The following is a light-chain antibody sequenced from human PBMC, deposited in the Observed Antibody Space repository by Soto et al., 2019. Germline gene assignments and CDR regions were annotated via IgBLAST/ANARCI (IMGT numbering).Light chain of an antibody. CDR3: KKYGRSTELN. CDR1: QSFSSIY. V-gene: IGKV3-20*01. Sequence: IVFTHSPFTLSLSPGERATLSCRASQSFSSIYLAWYQQKPVQAPRLLIYGAYSRATGIPDRFSGSGSGTDLTINISRMEPEDFAVYYCKKYGRSTELNFGGGTKVDIK. CDR2: GAY. J-gene: IGKJ4*01.